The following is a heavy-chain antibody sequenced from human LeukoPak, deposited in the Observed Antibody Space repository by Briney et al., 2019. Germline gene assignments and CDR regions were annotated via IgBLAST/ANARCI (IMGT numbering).Heavy chain of an antibody. Sequence: PGGSLRLSCAASGFTFSSYSMNWVRQAPGKGLEGVSSISSSSSYIYYADSVKGRFTISRDNAKNSLYLQMNSLRAEDTAVYYCARVFTGSGSYYEGVFDYWGQGTLVTVSS. D-gene: IGHD3-10*01. CDR1: GFTFSSYS. CDR2: ISSSSSYI. CDR3: ARVFTGSGSYYEGVFDY. V-gene: IGHV3-21*01. J-gene: IGHJ4*02.